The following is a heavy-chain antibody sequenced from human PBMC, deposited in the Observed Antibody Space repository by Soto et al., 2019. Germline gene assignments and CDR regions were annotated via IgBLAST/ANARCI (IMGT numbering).Heavy chain of an antibody. J-gene: IGHJ6*03. V-gene: IGHV3-21*01. CDR3: GGGGINYGDYRSMDV. CDR1: GFTFSSYN. Sequence: EVQLVESGGGLVKPGGSLRLSCAASGFTFSSYNMNWVRQAPGKGLEWVSSLSSSSTYIYYADSVKGRFTISRDNAKNSLYRQMNSLRGEDTAVYYWGGGGINYGDYRSMDVWGKGTTVTVSS. CDR2: LSSSSTYI. D-gene: IGHD4-17*01.